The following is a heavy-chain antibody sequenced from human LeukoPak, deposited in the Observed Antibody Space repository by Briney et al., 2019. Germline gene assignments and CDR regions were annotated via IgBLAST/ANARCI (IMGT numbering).Heavy chain of an antibody. V-gene: IGHV3-23*01. Sequence: GGSLRLSCAASGFTFNSYAMNWVRQAPGKGLEWVSGISGSGGTTYYADSVQGRFTIFRDNSKNTLYLQMNSLRADDTAIYYCVKDSYYYDSSGYYYVKDHWGQGTLVTVFS. J-gene: IGHJ4*02. CDR2: ISGSGGTT. D-gene: IGHD3-22*01. CDR3: VKDSYYYDSSGYYYVKDH. CDR1: GFTFNSYA.